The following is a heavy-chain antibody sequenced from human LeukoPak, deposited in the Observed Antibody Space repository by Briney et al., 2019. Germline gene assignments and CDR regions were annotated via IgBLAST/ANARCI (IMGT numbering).Heavy chain of an antibody. CDR1: GYSFTSYW. V-gene: IGHV5-51*01. CDR3: ARQGLQVDIVVVLALGY. Sequence: GESLKISCKGSGYSFTSYWIGWVRQMPGKGLEWMGIIYPGDSDTRYSPSFQGQVTISADKSISTAYLQWSSLKASDTAMYYCARQGLQVDIVVVLALGYWGQGTLVTVSS. CDR2: IYPGDSDT. J-gene: IGHJ4*02. D-gene: IGHD2-2*03.